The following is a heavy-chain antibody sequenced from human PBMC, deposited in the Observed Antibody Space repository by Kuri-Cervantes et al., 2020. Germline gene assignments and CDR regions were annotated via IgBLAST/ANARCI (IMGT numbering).Heavy chain of an antibody. D-gene: IGHD3-16*01. V-gene: IGHV1-69*06. J-gene: IGHJ4*02. CDR3: ARFHVQSDVPFRYYFDY. CDR1: GGTFSNYT. CDR2: IIPMFGTA. Sequence: SVKVSCRASGGTFSNYTISWVRQAPGQGLEWMGGIIPMFGTANFAQKFQGRVTITADKFTSTVYMEKSSLRPEDTAVYFCARFHVQSDVPFRYYFDYWGQGTLVTVSS.